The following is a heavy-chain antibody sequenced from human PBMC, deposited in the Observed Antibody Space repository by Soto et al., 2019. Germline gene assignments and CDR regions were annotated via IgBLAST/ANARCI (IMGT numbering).Heavy chain of an antibody. J-gene: IGHJ5*02. V-gene: IGHV4-30-2*01. Sequence: PSETLSLTCAVSGGSISSGGYSWSWIRQPPGKGLEWIGYIYHSGSTHYNPSLKSRVTISVDRSKNQFSLKLSSVTAADTAVYYCARAVRLRFLEWFDPWGQGTLVTVSS. D-gene: IGHD3-3*01. CDR2: IYHSGST. CDR1: GGSISSGGYS. CDR3: ARAVRLRFLEWFDP.